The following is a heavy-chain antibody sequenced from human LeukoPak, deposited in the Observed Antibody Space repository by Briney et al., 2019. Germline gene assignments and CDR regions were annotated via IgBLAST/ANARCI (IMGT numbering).Heavy chain of an antibody. V-gene: IGHV3-7*01. Sequence: PGGSLRLPCAASGFTFSSYWMSWVRQAPGKGLEWVANIKQDGSEKYYVDSVKGRFTISRDNAKNSLYLQMNSLRAEDTAVYYCARNKDYGDYPLDYWGQGTLVTVSS. CDR3: ARNKDYGDYPLDY. J-gene: IGHJ4*02. CDR1: GFTFSSYW. D-gene: IGHD4-17*01. CDR2: IKQDGSEK.